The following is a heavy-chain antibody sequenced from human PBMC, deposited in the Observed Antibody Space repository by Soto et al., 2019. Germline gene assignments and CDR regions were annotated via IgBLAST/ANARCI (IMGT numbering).Heavy chain of an antibody. Sequence: SGPTLVNPTQTLTLTCTFSGFSLSTSGMCVSWIRQPPGKALEWLALIDWDDDKYYSTSLKTRLTISKDTSKNQVVLTMTNMDPVDTATYYCARIPYTIFGVVRRLGYYYGMDVWGQGTTVTVSS. J-gene: IGHJ6*02. V-gene: IGHV2-70*01. CDR3: ARIPYTIFGVVRRLGYYYGMDV. D-gene: IGHD3-3*01. CDR1: GFSLSTSGMC. CDR2: IDWDDDK.